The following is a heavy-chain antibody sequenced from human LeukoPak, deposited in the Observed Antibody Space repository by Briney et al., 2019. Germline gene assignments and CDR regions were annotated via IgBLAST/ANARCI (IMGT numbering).Heavy chain of an antibody. CDR3: ARDSESRYYDSSGTDY. CDR1: GYTFTGYY. D-gene: IGHD3-22*01. V-gene: IGHV1-2*02. Sequence: ASVKLSCKASGYTFTGYYMHWVRQAPGQGLEWMGWINPNSGGTNYAQKFQGRVTMTRDTSISTAYMELSRLRSDDTAVYYCARDSESRYYDSSGTDYWGQGTLVTVSS. J-gene: IGHJ4*02. CDR2: INPNSGGT.